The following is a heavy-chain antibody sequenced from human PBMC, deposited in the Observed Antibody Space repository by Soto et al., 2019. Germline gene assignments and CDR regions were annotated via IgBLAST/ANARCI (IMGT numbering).Heavy chain of an antibody. V-gene: IGHV1-18*01. CDR2: INTYNGNT. Sequence: QVQLVQSGAEVKKPGASVKVSCKASGYTFTSYGISWVRQAPGQGLEWMGWINTYNGNTKYAQKLQGRVTMTTVTSPSTAHMELRSLRSDDTAVYYCARFWGVFNVPFDYWGQGDLVTVSS. CDR3: ARFWGVFNVPFDY. D-gene: IGHD3-10*02. J-gene: IGHJ4*02. CDR1: GYTFTSYG.